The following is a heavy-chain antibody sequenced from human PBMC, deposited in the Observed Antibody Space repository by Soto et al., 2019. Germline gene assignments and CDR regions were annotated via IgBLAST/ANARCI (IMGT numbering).Heavy chain of an antibody. Sequence: QVQLQESGPGLVKPSGTLSLTCAVSGGSVSSSNWWSWVRQSPGKGLEWMGEIYHSGSAHYNPSLKSRATISLDKSKNRFSLRLTSVTAADTAVYYCARVPGVVVSADDAFDIWGPGTRVIVSS. V-gene: IGHV4-4*02. D-gene: IGHD2-21*02. CDR2: IYHSGSA. CDR1: GGSVSSSNW. J-gene: IGHJ3*02. CDR3: ARVPGVVVSADDAFDI.